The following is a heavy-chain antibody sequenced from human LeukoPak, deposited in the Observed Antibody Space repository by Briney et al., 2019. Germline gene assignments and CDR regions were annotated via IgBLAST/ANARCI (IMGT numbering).Heavy chain of an antibody. CDR2: IKQDGSEK. CDR1: GFTFSSYW. D-gene: IGHD6-19*01. V-gene: IGHV3-7*01. Sequence: QTGGSLRLSCAASGFTFSSYWMSWVRQAPGKGLEWVANIKQDGSEKYYVDSVKGRFTISRDNAKNSLYLQMNSLRAEDTAVYYCARDRGSGWYPKFVLLPHFDYWGQGTLVTVSS. CDR3: ARDRGSGWYPKFVLLPHFDY. J-gene: IGHJ4*02.